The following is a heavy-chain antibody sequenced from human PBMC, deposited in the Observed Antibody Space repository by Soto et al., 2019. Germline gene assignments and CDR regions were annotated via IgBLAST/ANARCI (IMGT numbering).Heavy chain of an antibody. CDR1: GFNFVNHW. V-gene: IGHV3-74*01. D-gene: IGHD2-21*02. CDR3: ARESGDWPLNWFDP. CDR2: ITSDGKSK. J-gene: IGHJ5*02. Sequence: GGSLRLSCAASGFNFVNHWMHLVRQRPAEGLVWVSRITSDGKSKAYAESVKGRFAISRDNAKNTLYLQMNGLTAEDTAVYYCARESGDWPLNWFDPWGQGTLVTVSS.